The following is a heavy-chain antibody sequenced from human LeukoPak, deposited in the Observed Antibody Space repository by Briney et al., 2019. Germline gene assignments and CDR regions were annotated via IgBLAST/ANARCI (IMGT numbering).Heavy chain of an antibody. CDR1: GFSFSDFS. D-gene: IGHD6-19*01. CDR2: ISFSGRTT. J-gene: IGHJ4*02. V-gene: IGHV3-48*01. Sequence: GGSLRLSCAASGFSFSDFSMNWVRQAPGKGLEWLSYISFSGRTTNYADSVKGRFTISRDNARNSLFLQMTSLRAEDTAVCYCAKDAAVALDYWGQGTLVTVSS. CDR3: AKDAAVALDY.